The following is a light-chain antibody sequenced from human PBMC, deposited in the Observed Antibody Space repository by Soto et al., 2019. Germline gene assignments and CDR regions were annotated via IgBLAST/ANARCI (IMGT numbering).Light chain of an antibody. CDR1: QSVSSK. CDR3: QQYGSSPRT. J-gene: IGKJ1*01. V-gene: IGKV3-20*01. Sequence: IVVTQSPGTLSLSPGERATLSCRASQSVSSKLAWYQQKPGQAPRLLIYGASSRATGIPDRFSGSGSGTDFTLTISRLEPEDFAVYYCQQYGSSPRTFGQGTKVDIK. CDR2: GAS.